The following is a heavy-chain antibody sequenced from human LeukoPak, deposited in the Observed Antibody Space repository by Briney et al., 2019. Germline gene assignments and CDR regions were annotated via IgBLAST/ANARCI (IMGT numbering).Heavy chain of an antibody. CDR3: ARATAGTVMAVDY. J-gene: IGHJ4*02. CDR2: IYSGGIT. V-gene: IGHV3-53*01. D-gene: IGHD6-13*01. Sequence: GGSLRLSCAASGFTVSSNYMSWVRQAPGKGLGWVSVIYSGGITYYADSVKGRFTISRDNSKNTLYLQMNSLRAEDTAVYNCARATAGTVMAVDYWGQGTLVTVSS. CDR1: GFTVSSNY.